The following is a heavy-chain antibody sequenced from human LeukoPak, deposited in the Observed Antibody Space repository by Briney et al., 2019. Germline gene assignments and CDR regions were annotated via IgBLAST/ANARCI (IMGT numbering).Heavy chain of an antibody. CDR3: AKDHSSSSPSFDY. CDR1: GFTFSSYA. D-gene: IGHD6-6*01. J-gene: IGHJ4*02. Sequence: PGGSLRLSCAASGFTFSSYAMSWVRQAPGKGLEWVSTLSGGGGNTYYADSVKGRFAISRGNSKNTLYLQMNSLRAEDTAVYYCAKDHSSSSPSFDYWGQGTLVTVSS. CDR2: LSGGGGNT. V-gene: IGHV3-23*01.